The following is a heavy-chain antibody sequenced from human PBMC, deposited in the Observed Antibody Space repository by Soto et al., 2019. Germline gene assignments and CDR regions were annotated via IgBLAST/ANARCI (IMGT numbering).Heavy chain of an antibody. CDR1: GGSISSSSYY. V-gene: IGHV4-39*01. CDR3: ARHRRSTQMVVDATPSSNWLDP. D-gene: IGHD2-15*01. CDR2: IYYSGST. J-gene: IGHJ5*02. Sequence: SETLSLTCTVSGGSISSSSYYWGWIRQPPGKGLEWIGSIYYSGSTYYNPSLKSRVTISVDTSKNQFSLKLSSVTAADTAVYYCARHRRSTQMVVDATPSSNWLDPWGQGPLVTVSS.